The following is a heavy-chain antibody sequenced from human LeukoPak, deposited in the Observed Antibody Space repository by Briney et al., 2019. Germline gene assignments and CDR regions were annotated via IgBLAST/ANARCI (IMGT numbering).Heavy chain of an antibody. CDR2: ISSSGRTI. Sequence: GGSLRLSCAASGFTLSNYEMNWVRQAPGKGLEWVSYISSSGRTIYYADSVKGRFTISRDNAKNSLYLQMNSLRAEDTAVYYCAREGIPSSDPFDYWGQGTLVTVSS. CDR3: AREGIPSSDPFDY. D-gene: IGHD5-18*01. CDR1: GFTLSNYE. J-gene: IGHJ4*02. V-gene: IGHV3-48*03.